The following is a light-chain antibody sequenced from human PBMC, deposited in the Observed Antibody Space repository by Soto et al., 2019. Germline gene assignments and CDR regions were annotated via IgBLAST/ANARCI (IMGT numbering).Light chain of an antibody. Sequence: AIRMTQSPSSLSASTGDRVTITCRASQGISSYLAWYQQKPGKAPKLLIYAASTLQSGVPSRFSGSGSGTDFTLTISCLQSGDFATYYCQQYYSYPATFGQGTKVEIK. CDR3: QQYYSYPAT. V-gene: IGKV1-8*01. CDR2: AAS. CDR1: QGISSY. J-gene: IGKJ1*01.